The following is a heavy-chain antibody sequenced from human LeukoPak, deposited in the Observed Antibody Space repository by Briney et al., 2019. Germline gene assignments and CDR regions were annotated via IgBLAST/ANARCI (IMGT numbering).Heavy chain of an antibody. CDR1: GYTFTSYD. J-gene: IGHJ5*02. D-gene: IGHD4-23*01. Sequence: GASVKVSCKTSGYTFTSYDISWARQAPGQGPEWLGWINTNNGNTHYAQSLQDRVTLTTDTSTSTAYMELRSLKSDDTAIYYCARGVSGVTPPWGQGTLVIVSS. V-gene: IGHV1-18*01. CDR2: INTNNGNT. CDR3: ARGVSGVTPP.